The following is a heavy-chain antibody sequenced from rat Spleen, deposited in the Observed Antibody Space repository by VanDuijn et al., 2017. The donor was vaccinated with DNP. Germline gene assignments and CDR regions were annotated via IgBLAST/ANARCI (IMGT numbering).Heavy chain of an antibody. Sequence: EVQLVESGGGLVQPGRSLKLSCAASGFTFSNYDMAWVRQAPTKGLEWVASISTSGGSPYYRDSVKGRFTVSRDNAKSTLYLQMDSLRSEDTATYYCASGSWFAYWGQGTLVTVSS. V-gene: IGHV5-25*01. CDR1: GFTFSNYD. D-gene: IGHD5-1*01. CDR2: ISTSGGSP. J-gene: IGHJ3*01. CDR3: ASGSWFAY.